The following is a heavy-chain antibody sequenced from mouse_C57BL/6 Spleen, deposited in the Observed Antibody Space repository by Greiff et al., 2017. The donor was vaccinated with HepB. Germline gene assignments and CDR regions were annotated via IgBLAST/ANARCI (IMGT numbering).Heavy chain of an antibody. V-gene: IGHV1-69*01. CDR2: IDPSDSYT. D-gene: IGHD1-1*01. CDR3: ARGYVSSYGGDY. J-gene: IGHJ2*01. CDR1: GYTFTSYW. Sequence: QVQLQQPGAELVMPGASVKLSCKASGYTFTSYWMHWVKQRPGQGLEWIGEIDPSDSYTNYNQKFKGKSTLTVDKSSSTAYMQLSSLTSEDSAVYYCARGYVSSYGGDYWGQGTTLTVSS.